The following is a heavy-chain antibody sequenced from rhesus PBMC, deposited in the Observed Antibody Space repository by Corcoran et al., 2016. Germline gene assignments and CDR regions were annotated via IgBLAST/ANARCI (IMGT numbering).Heavy chain of an antibody. J-gene: IGHJ4*01. CDR3: AKGGGTGSTLYFDY. V-gene: IGHV4-160*01. Sequence: PGRGLDWIGSIYNNGGETYYNPSLKSRVIISTDTSKNRFSLNLNSVTAADTAVYYCAKGGGTGSTLYFDYWGQGVLVTVSS. CDR2: IYNNGGET. D-gene: IGHD1-26*01.